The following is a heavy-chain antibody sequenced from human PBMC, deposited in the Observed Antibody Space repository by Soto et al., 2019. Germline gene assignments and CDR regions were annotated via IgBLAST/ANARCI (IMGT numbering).Heavy chain of an antibody. Sequence: NPSETLSLTYTVSGGSINSGDYYWTWVRQPPGKGLEWIGYIYYDGNSQHNPSLKSRVTMSIDTSKNQFSLNLSSVTAADTAVYYCARDRRWLPRGPNNWLDLWGQGTQVTVSS. D-gene: IGHD5-12*01. CDR2: IYYDGNS. CDR3: ARDRRWLPRGPNNWLDL. CDR1: GGSINSGDYY. V-gene: IGHV4-30-4*01. J-gene: IGHJ5*02.